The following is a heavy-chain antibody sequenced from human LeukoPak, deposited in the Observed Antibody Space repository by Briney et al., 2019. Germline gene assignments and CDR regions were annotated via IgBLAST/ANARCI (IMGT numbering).Heavy chain of an antibody. V-gene: IGHV5-51*01. Sequence: GESLKISCKGSGYTFTSYWIGWVRQMPGKGLEWMGIVYPGDSDTRYSPSFQGQVSISVDKSISTAYLQWTSLKASDTAMYYCARRGSGWYVDYWGQGTLVTVSS. D-gene: IGHD6-19*01. CDR2: VYPGDSDT. CDR1: GYTFTSYW. CDR3: ARRGSGWYVDY. J-gene: IGHJ4*02.